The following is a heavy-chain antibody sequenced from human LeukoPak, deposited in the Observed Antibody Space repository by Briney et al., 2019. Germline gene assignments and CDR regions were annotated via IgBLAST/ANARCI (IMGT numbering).Heavy chain of an antibody. CDR3: ARYHFGGNSLYNWFDP. Sequence: SETLSLTCTVSGGSISSYYWSWIRQPPGKGLEWIGYIYYSGSTNYNPSLKSRVTISVDTSKNQFSLKLSSVTAADTAVYYCARYHFGGNSLYNWFDPWGQGTLVTVSS. CDR2: IYYSGST. CDR1: GGSISSYY. J-gene: IGHJ5*02. D-gene: IGHD4-23*01. V-gene: IGHV4-59*01.